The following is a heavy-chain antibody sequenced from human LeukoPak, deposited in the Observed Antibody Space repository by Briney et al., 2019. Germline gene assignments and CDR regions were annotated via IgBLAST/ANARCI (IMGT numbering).Heavy chain of an antibody. CDR3: ARSHYYDSSGSHNNWFDP. D-gene: IGHD3-22*01. V-gene: IGHV4-34*01. CDR1: GRSFSGYY. Sequence: SETLSLTCAVYGRSFSGYYWTYIRQPPGKGLEWIGEINHSGSTNYNPSLKSRVTISVDTSKNQFSLKLSSVTAADTAVYYCARSHYYDSSGSHNNWFDPWGQGTLVSVSS. CDR2: INHSGST. J-gene: IGHJ5*02.